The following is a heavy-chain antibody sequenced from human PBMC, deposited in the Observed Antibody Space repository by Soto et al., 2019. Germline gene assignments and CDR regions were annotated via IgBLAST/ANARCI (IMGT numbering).Heavy chain of an antibody. V-gene: IGHV3-30*03. Sequence: SRFTFSSYGMHWVRQAPGKGLEWVAVISYDGSNKYYADSVKGRFTISRDNSKNTLYLQMNSLRAEDTAVYYCTTESGYSSSSTLDAFDIWGQGTMVTVSS. CDR1: RFTFSSYG. D-gene: IGHD6-6*01. CDR3: TTESGYSSSSTLDAFDI. J-gene: IGHJ3*02. CDR2: ISYDGSNK.